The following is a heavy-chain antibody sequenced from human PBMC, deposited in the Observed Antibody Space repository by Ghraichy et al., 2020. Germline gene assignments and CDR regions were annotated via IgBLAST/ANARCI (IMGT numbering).Heavy chain of an antibody. Sequence: ETLSLTCAVYGGSFSGYYWSWIRQPPGKGLEWIGEINHSGSTNYNPSLKSRVTISVDTSKNQFSLKLSSVTAADTAVYYCARGTSRRYYGSGSYYIDYWGQGTLVTVSS. CDR3: ARGTSRRYYGSGSYYIDY. V-gene: IGHV4-34*01. D-gene: IGHD3-10*01. CDR1: GGSFSGYY. J-gene: IGHJ4*02. CDR2: INHSGST.